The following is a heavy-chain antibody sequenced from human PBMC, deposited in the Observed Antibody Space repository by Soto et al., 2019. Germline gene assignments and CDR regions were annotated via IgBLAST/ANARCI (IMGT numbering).Heavy chain of an antibody. J-gene: IGHJ6*02. CDR2: LSSSSSYI. V-gene: IGHV3-21*06. CDR1: GFTFSTYS. D-gene: IGHD3-10*01. CDR3: ARHRGDGPGSRRGRFDYFYYGMDV. Sequence: EVQLVESGGGLVKPGGSLRLSCAASGFTFSTYSMNWVRQAPGKGLEWVSSLSSSSSYIEYADSVKGRFTISRDNAKNSLYLQINSLRGEDTAVYLCARHRGDGPGSRRGRFDYFYYGMDVWGQGTTVTVSS.